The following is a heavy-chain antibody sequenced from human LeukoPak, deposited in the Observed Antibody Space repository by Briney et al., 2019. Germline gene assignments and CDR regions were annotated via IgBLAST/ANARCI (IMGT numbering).Heavy chain of an antibody. Sequence: GGSLRLSCAASGFTFSSYAMHWVRQAPGKGLECVAVISYDGSNKYYADSVKGRFTISRDNSKNTLYLQMNSLRAEDTAVYYCARGYTYYDYVWGSYRYTRGMDAWGKGTTVTVSS. V-gene: IGHV3-30*04. J-gene: IGHJ6*04. CDR2: ISYDGSNK. D-gene: IGHD3-16*02. CDR3: ARGYTYYDYVWGSYRYTRGMDA. CDR1: GFTFSSYA.